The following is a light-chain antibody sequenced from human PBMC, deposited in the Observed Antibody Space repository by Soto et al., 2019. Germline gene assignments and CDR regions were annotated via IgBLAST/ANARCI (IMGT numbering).Light chain of an antibody. CDR1: SSNIGAGYD. CDR3: QSYDSSLSASV. CDR2: GNS. V-gene: IGLV1-40*01. J-gene: IGLJ3*02. Sequence: QSVLTQPPSVSGAPGQRVTISCTGSSSNIGAGYDVPWYQHLPGTAPKLLIYGNSNRPSGVPDRFSGSKSGTSASLAITGLQAEDEADYYCQSYDSSLSASVFGGGTKLTVL.